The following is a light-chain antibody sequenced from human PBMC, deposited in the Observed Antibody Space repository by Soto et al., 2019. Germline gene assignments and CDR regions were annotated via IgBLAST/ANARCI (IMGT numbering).Light chain of an antibody. CDR3: QPYSTYFSWT. Sequence: DIQMTQSPSTLSASVGDRVTITCRASQSISHWVAWFQQRPGKAPNLLIYDASSLESGVPSRFSGSGSGTEFTLTINSLQPDDFATYYCQPYSTYFSWTFGQGTKVEIK. CDR1: QSISHW. V-gene: IGKV1-5*01. CDR2: DAS. J-gene: IGKJ1*01.